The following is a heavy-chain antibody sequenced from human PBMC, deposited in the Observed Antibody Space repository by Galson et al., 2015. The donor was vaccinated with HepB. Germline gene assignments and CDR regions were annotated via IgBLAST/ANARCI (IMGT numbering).Heavy chain of an antibody. Sequence: SLRLSCAASGFTFSSYAMHWVRQAPGKGLEWVAVISYDGSNKYYADSVKGRFTISRDNSKNTLYLQMNSLRAEDTAVYYCAREGYYYDSSGYSTGFKVFDYWGQGTLVTVSS. CDR1: GFTFSSYA. CDR3: AREGYYYDSSGYSTGFKVFDY. V-gene: IGHV3-30-3*01. CDR2: ISYDGSNK. J-gene: IGHJ4*02. D-gene: IGHD3-22*01.